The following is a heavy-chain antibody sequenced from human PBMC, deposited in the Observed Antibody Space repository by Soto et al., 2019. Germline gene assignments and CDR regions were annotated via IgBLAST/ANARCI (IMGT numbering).Heavy chain of an antibody. V-gene: IGHV4-61*01. Sequence: SETLSLTCTVSGGSVSSGSYYWSWIRQPPGKGLEWIGYIYYSGSTNYNPSLKSRVTISVDTSKNQFSLKLSSVTAAETAVYYCAREVVVVPAAMRDVTTIIDYWGQGTLVTVSS. CDR2: IYYSGST. J-gene: IGHJ4*02. CDR1: GGSVSSGSYY. CDR3: AREVVVVPAAMRDVTTIIDY. D-gene: IGHD2-2*01.